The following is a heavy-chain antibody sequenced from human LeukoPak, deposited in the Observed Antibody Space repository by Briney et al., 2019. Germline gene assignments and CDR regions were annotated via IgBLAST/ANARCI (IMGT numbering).Heavy chain of an antibody. CDR1: GFTFSSYG. Sequence: GGSLRLSCAASGFTFSSYGMHWVHQAPGKGLEWAAVISYDGSNKYYADSVKGRFTISRDNSKNTLYLQMNSLRAEDTAVYYCAKDLGGRAYCGGDCYGFDYWGQGTLVTVSS. CDR2: ISYDGSNK. D-gene: IGHD2-21*02. CDR3: AKDLGGRAYCGGDCYGFDY. V-gene: IGHV3-30*18. J-gene: IGHJ4*02.